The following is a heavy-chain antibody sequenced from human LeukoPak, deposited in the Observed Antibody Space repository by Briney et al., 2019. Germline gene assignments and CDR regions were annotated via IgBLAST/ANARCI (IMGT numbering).Heavy chain of an antibody. Sequence: GASVKVSCKASGYTFTSYAMHWVRQAPGQRLEWMGWSNAGNGNTKYSQEFQGRVTITRDTSASTAYMELSSLRSEDMAVYYCARSVDGSGSYRLYNWFDPWGQGTLVTVSS. CDR1: GYTFTSYA. CDR3: ARSVDGSGSYRLYNWFDP. V-gene: IGHV1-3*02. CDR2: SNAGNGNT. J-gene: IGHJ5*02. D-gene: IGHD3-10*01.